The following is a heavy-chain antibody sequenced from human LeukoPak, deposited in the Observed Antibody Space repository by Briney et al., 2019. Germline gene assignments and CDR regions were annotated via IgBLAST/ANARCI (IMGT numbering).Heavy chain of an antibody. CDR3: ARDRSNSDS. CDR2: IRADKGKT. J-gene: IGHJ4*02. V-gene: IGHV1-18*01. D-gene: IGHD4-11*01. CDR1: GYKFKTFG. Sequence: ASVKVSCKTSGYKFKTFGISWVRQAPGQGLEWMGWIRADKGKTDYAQKFQDRVTLTIDTSTSTAYMELRSLTSDDTATYYCARDRSNSDSWGPGTLVTVSS.